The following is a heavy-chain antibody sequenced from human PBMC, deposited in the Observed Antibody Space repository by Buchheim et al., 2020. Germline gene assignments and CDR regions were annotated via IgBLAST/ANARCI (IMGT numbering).Heavy chain of an antibody. CDR3: CRANSYAFDY. Sequence: EVQLVESGGGLVQPGGSLRLSCAASGFTFSGYAMFWVRQAPGKGLEYVSAITNDGVSTFYANSVKGRFTISRDNSKNTLYLQMGSLRAEDMAVYYCCRANSYAFDYWGQGTL. J-gene: IGHJ4*02. CDR2: ITNDGVST. CDR1: GFTFSGYA. V-gene: IGHV3-64*01. D-gene: IGHD5-18*01.